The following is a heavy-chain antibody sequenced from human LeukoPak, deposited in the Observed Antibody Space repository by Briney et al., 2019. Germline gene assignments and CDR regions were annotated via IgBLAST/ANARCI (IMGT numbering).Heavy chain of an antibody. V-gene: IGHV3-48*01. D-gene: IGHD4-17*01. CDR2: ISSSSSTI. CDR1: GFTFSSYS. J-gene: IGHJ4*02. CDR3: ASYGDYVSGYFDY. Sequence: GGSLRLSCAASGFTFSSYSMNWVRQAPGKGLEWVSYISSSSSTIYYADSVKGRFTISRDNAKNSLYLQMNSLRAEDTAVYYCASYGDYVSGYFDYWGQGNLVTVSS.